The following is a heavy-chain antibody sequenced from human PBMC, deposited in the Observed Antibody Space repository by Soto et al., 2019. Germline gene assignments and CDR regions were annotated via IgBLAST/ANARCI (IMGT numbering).Heavy chain of an antibody. V-gene: IGHV2-5*02. CDR2: IYWDDDQ. CDR1: GFSLTTTSMG. Sequence: QITLKESGPPLVRPAQTLTLTCAFSGFSLTTTSMGVAWIRQPPGKALEWLALIYWDDDQRYSPSLKDRPTISKDTSRSRVVLTISNMHPADTGTCFCAHDGDYDLVSFVPWGPGTLVTVSS. CDR3: AHDGDYDLVSFVP. D-gene: IGHD4-17*01. J-gene: IGHJ5*02.